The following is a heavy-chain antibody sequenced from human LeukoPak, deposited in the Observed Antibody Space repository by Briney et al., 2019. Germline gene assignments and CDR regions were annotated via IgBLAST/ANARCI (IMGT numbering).Heavy chain of an antibody. J-gene: IGHJ6*03. CDR2: INHSGST. D-gene: IGHD2-15*01. V-gene: IGHV4-34*01. Sequence: SETLSLTCAVYGGSFSGYYWSWIRQPPGKGLEWIGEINHSGSTNCNPSLKSRVTISVDTSKNQFSLKLSSVTAAGTAVYYCARDRRCSGGSCYSRGRNYYYYYMDVWGKGTTVTVSS. CDR1: GGSFSGYY. CDR3: ARDRRCSGGSCYSRGRNYYYYYMDV.